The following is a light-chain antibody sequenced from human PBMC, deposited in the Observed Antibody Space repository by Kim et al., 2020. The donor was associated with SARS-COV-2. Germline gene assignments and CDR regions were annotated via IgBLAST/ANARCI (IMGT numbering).Light chain of an antibody. Sequence: GQRVTISCSGSSSNVGSNYIYWYQQIPGTAPKLLTYRNVQRPPGVPDRFSDSKSGTSASLAISGLRSEDEADYYCARWDDKLNGWVFGGGTKLTVL. CDR2: RNV. J-gene: IGLJ3*02. CDR1: SSNVGSNY. CDR3: ARWDDKLNGWV. V-gene: IGLV1-47*01.